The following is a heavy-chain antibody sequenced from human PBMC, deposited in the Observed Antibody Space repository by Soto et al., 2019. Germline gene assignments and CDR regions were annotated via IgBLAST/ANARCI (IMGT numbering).Heavy chain of an antibody. J-gene: IGHJ5*02. V-gene: IGHV1-69*13. CDR2: IIPIFGTA. CDR1: GGTFSSYA. CDR3: ARGNTYYDFWSGPGWFDP. Sequence: SVKVSCKASGGTFSSYAISWVRQAPGQGLEWMGGIIPIFGTANYAQKFQGRATITADESTSTAYMELSSLRSEDTAVYYCARGNTYYDFWSGPGWFDPWGQGTLVTVSS. D-gene: IGHD3-3*01.